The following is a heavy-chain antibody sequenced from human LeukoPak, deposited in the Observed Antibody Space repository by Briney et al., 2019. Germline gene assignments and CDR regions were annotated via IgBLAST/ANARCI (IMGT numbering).Heavy chain of an antibody. Sequence: SVKVSCKASGGTFNDYSISWVRQAPGQGLEWMGRIIPILNVPNYAQKFEGRVTITADKSTNTAYMELSSLKSEDTAVYFCARDRPRARYFDYWGQGTLVTVSS. CDR2: IIPILNVP. CDR1: GGTFNDYS. CDR3: ARDRPRARYFDY. J-gene: IGHJ4*02. D-gene: IGHD2-15*01. V-gene: IGHV1-69*04.